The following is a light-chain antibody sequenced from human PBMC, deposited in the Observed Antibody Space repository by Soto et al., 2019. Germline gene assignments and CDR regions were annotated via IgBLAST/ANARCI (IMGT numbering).Light chain of an antibody. CDR2: DTS. CDR1: TGSVTSGHY. J-gene: IGLJ3*02. V-gene: IGLV7-46*01. Sequence: QAVVTQEPSLTVSPGGTVTLTCGSSTGSVTSGHYPYWFQQKPGQAPRTLIYDTSNKYSWTPARFSGSLLGGKAALTLSGAQPEDEAEYYCLVSGNGAWVFGGGTKVTVL. CDR3: LVSGNGAWV.